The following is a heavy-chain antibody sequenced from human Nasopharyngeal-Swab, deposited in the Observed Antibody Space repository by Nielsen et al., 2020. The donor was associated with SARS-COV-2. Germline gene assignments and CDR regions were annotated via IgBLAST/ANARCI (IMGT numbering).Heavy chain of an antibody. CDR3: ARLPYSDNYHLDY. CDR1: GGSISPYY. D-gene: IGHD1-26*01. V-gene: IGHV4-59*08. J-gene: IGHJ4*02. Sequence: SETLSLTCTVSGGSISPYYWGWIRQPPGKGLEWIGYIYYTGSTNYNPSLKSRLTISVDRSKNQFSLRLSSVTAADTAVYYCARLPYSDNYHLDYWGQGTLVTVSS. CDR2: IYYTGST.